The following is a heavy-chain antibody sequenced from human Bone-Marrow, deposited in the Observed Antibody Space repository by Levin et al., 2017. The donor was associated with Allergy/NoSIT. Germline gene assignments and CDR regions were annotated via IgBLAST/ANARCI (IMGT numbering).Heavy chain of an antibody. D-gene: IGHD5-12*01. CDR1: GFTFTSYG. CDR3: ARDIGYEATFYGLDV. CDR2: IWYSGSRQ. Sequence: GESLKISCAASGFTFTSYGMHWVRQTPGKGLEWVAVIWYSGSRQYYGESVKGRFTISRDSSKNTLFLQMNNLTVEDTAVYFCARDIGYEATFYGLDVWGQGTTVTVSS. J-gene: IGHJ6*02. V-gene: IGHV3-33*01.